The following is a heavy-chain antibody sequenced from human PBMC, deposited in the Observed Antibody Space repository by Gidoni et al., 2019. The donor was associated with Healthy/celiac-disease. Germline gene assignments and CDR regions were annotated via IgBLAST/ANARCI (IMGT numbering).Heavy chain of an antibody. CDR1: GFTFSSYA. D-gene: IGHD4-4*01. Sequence: EVQLLESGGGLVQPGGSLRLSCSASGFTFSSYAMSWVRQAPGKGLEWVAAISVSGGSTYYADSVKGRFTISRDNSKNTLYLQMNSRRSEDTAVYYCAKALSSYRNWFDPWGQGTLVTVSS. V-gene: IGHV3-23*01. CDR3: AKALSSYRNWFDP. J-gene: IGHJ5*02. CDR2: ISVSGGST.